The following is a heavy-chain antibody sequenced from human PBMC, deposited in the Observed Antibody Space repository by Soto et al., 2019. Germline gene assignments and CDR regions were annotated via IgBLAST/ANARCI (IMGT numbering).Heavy chain of an antibody. V-gene: IGHV1-69*13. J-gene: IGHJ4*02. Sequence: SVKVSCKASGCSFGNSAINWVRQTPGQGLEWLGGFIPVYRTLNYAQKFQGRVTITADESTGTAYMTLSSLASDDTAVYYCATGVIWIGYFTVDSWGQGTRVTVSS. D-gene: IGHD3-3*01. CDR3: ATGVIWIGYFTVDS. CDR1: GCSFGNSA. CDR2: FIPVYRTL.